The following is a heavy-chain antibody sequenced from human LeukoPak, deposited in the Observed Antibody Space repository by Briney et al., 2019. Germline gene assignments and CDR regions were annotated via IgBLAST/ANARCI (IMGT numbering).Heavy chain of an antibody. CDR1: GFTFSSYA. CDR2: ISYDGSNK. J-gene: IGHJ4*02. V-gene: IGHV3-30-3*01. CDR3: ARESAVWGSFDY. Sequence: GGSLRLSCAASGFTFSSYAMHWVRQAPGKGLEGVAVISYDGSNKYYADSVKGRFTISRDNSKNMLYLQMNSLRAEDTAVYYCARESAVWGSFDYWGQGTLVTVSS. D-gene: IGHD3-16*01.